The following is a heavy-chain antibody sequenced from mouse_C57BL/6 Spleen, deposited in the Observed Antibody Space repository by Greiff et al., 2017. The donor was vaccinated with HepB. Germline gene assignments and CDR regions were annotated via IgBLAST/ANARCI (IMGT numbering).Heavy chain of an antibody. CDR1: GFNIKDYY. Sequence: DVQLQESGAELVKPGASVKLSCTASGFNIKDYYMHWVKQRTEQGLEWIGRIDPEDGETKYAPKFQGKATITADTSSNTAYLQLSSLTSEDTAVYYCASSAYYSNYGAFDFDYWGQGTTLTVSS. V-gene: IGHV14-2*01. J-gene: IGHJ2*01. CDR3: ASSAYYSNYGAFDFDY. CDR2: IDPEDGET. D-gene: IGHD2-5*01.